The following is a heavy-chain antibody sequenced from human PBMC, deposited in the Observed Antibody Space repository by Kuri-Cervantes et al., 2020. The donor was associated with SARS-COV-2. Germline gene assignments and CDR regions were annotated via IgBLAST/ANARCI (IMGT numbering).Heavy chain of an antibody. CDR1: GFTFSNYG. Sequence: GGSLRLSCAASGFTFSNYGMHWVRQAPGKGLEWVAVIPYNGSNEYYADSVKGRFTISRDNSKNTLYLQVNSLRAEDTSAYYCAKDPGTMARGHYYYGMDVWGQGTTVTVSS. D-gene: IGHD3-10*01. J-gene: IGHJ6*02. CDR2: IPYNGSNE. CDR3: AKDPGTMARGHYYYGMDV. V-gene: IGHV3-30*18.